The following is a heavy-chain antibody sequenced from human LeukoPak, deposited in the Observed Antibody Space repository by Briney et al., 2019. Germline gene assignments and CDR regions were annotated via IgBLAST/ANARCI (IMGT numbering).Heavy chain of an antibody. CDR1: GGTFSSYA. Sequence: SVKVSCKASGGTFSSYAISWVRQAPGQGLEWMGGIIPIFGTANYAQKFQGRVTITADESTSTAYMELSSLRSEDTAVYYCAGGGEEYSSFDNWFDPWGQGTLVTVSS. CDR3: AGGGEEYSSFDNWFDP. V-gene: IGHV1-69*01. CDR2: IIPIFGTA. J-gene: IGHJ5*02. D-gene: IGHD6-6*01.